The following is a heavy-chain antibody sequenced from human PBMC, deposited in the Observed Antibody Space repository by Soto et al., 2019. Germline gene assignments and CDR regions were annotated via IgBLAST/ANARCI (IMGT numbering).Heavy chain of an antibody. Sequence: QVQLVESGGGAVQPGRSLRLSCAASGFTFSSYAMHWVRQAPGKGLEWVALIPNDGSNKYYADSVKGRFTISRDNSKNTLYLQMNSLRVEDTAVYYCARAAGYSGYDSLEYWGQGTLVTVPS. J-gene: IGHJ4*02. CDR3: ARAAGYSGYDSLEY. D-gene: IGHD5-12*01. V-gene: IGHV3-30-3*01. CDR1: GFTFSSYA. CDR2: IPNDGSNK.